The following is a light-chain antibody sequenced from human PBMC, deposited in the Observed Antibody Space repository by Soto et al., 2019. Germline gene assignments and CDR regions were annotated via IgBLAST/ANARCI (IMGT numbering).Light chain of an antibody. CDR2: GNS. J-gene: IGLJ1*01. CDR1: SSNIGAGYD. V-gene: IGLV1-40*01. Sequence: QSVLTQPPSVSGAPGQRVTISCTGSSSNIGAGYDVHWYQQLPGTAPKLLIYGNSNRPSGVPDRFSGSKSGTSASLALTGLKAEYGADYYSQSYDSSLSALYFFETGTKVTV. CDR3: QSYDSSLSALYF.